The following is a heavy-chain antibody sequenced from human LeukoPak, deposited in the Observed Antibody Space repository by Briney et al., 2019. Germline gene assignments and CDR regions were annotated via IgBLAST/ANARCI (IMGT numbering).Heavy chain of an antibody. Sequence: ASVKVSCKVSGYTLTELSMHWVRQAPGKGLEWMGGFDPDDGETIYAQKFQGRVTMTEDTSTDTAYMELSSLRSEDTAVYYCATQSGQLLVSPLDYWGQGTLVTVSS. CDR1: GYTLTELS. J-gene: IGHJ4*02. CDR2: FDPDDGET. D-gene: IGHD2-2*01. CDR3: ATQSGQLLVSPLDY. V-gene: IGHV1-24*01.